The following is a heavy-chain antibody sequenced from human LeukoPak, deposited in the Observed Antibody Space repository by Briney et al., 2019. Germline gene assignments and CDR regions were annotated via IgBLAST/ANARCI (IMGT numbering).Heavy chain of an antibody. CDR3: ATCNGDCYFNS. Sequence: GGSLRLSCAASGFTFSNAWMNWVRQAPGKGLEWVARVKSKAVGETTSYAAPVKGRFSISRDDSRDMVYLQTNSLETEDTAVYYCATCNGDCYFNSWGQGTLVTVSS. CDR2: VKSKAVGETT. CDR1: GFTFSNAW. D-gene: IGHD2-21*02. J-gene: IGHJ5*01. V-gene: IGHV3-15*01.